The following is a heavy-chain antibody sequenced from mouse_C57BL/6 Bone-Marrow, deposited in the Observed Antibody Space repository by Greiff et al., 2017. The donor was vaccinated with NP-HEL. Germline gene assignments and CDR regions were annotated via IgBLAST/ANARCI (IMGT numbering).Heavy chain of an antibody. V-gene: IGHV1-81*01. Sequence: QVQLQQSGAELARPGASVKLSCTASGYTFTSYGISWVKQRTGQGLGWIGEIYPRSGNTYYNEKFKGKATLTADKSSSTAYMELRSLTSEDSAVYFCARPYYPWFAYWGQGTLVTVSA. CDR1: GYTFTSYG. D-gene: IGHD2-10*01. CDR2: IYPRSGNT. CDR3: ARPYYPWFAY. J-gene: IGHJ3*01.